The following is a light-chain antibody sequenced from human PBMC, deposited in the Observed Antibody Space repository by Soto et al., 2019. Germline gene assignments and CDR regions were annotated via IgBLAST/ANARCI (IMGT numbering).Light chain of an antibody. Sequence: QPVLTQPPSVSGSLEQSVTISCTGTGSDVANYKRVSWYQQAPGTAPKLIIYEVTSRPSGVPARFSGSKSGNTASLTISGLQAEDESVYFCGLYTSAYIWGFGGGTKLTVL. CDR3: GLYTSAYIWG. CDR2: EVT. J-gene: IGLJ3*02. V-gene: IGLV2-18*01. CDR1: GSDVANYKR.